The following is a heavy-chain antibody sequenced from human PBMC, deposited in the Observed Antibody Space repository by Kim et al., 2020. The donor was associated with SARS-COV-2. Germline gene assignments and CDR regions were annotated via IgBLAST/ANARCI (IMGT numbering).Heavy chain of an antibody. D-gene: IGHD3-10*01. J-gene: IGHJ4*02. Sequence: GGSLRLSCAASGFTFSSYAMSWVRQAPGKGLEWVSAISGSGGSTYYADSVKGRFTISRDNSKNTLYLQMNSLRAEDTAVYYCAKRPNDVLLWFGELYYFDYWGQGTLVTVSS. CDR3: AKRPNDVLLWFGELYYFDY. CDR1: GFTFSSYA. CDR2: ISGSGGST. V-gene: IGHV3-23*01.